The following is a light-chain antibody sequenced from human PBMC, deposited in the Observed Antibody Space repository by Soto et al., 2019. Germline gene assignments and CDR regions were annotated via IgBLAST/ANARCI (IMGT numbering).Light chain of an antibody. CDR1: QGISKY. CDR2: GAS. V-gene: IGKV1-27*01. Sequence: DIQMTQSPSSLSASVGDRVTITCRASQGISKYLAWYQQKPGKVPNLLIYGASNLKSGVPSRFSGSGSGAAFTLPISSLQPEDFATYYCQQYNSGPQTFGQGTKVDIK. J-gene: IGKJ1*01. CDR3: QQYNSGPQT.